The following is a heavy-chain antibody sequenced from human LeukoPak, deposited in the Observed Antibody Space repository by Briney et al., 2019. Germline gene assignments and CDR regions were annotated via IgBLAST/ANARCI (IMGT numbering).Heavy chain of an antibody. Sequence: SVKVSCKASGGTFSSYAISWVRQAPGQGLEWMGGFIPIFGTANYAQKFQGRVTITADESTSTAYMELSSLRSEDTAVYYCARGGLGAYCSSTSCYTETYHDAFDIWGQGTMVTVSS. V-gene: IGHV1-69*01. CDR2: FIPIFGTA. CDR1: GGTFSSYA. D-gene: IGHD2-2*02. J-gene: IGHJ3*02. CDR3: ARGGLGAYCSSTSCYTETYHDAFDI.